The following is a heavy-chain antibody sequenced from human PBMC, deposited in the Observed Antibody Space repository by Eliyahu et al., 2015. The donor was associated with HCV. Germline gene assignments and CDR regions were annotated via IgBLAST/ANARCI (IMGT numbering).Heavy chain of an antibody. Sequence: QVQLQESGPGLVKPSETLSLTCXVSGGSISTYYWSWIRQPPGKGLEWIGYIYYSGSTNYNPSLKSRVTISVDTSKNQFSLRLSSVTAADTAVYYCARHYGGDTYPLDYWGQGTLVTVSS. CDR2: IYYSGST. D-gene: IGHD4-23*01. J-gene: IGHJ4*02. CDR1: GGSISTYY. CDR3: ARHYGGDTYPLDY. V-gene: IGHV4-59*08.